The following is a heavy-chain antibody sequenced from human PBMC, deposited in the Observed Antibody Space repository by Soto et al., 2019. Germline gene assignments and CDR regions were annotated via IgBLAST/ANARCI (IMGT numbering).Heavy chain of an antibody. Sequence: SETLSLTCTVSGGSISSYYLSWIRQPPGKGLEWIGYIYFRGTTNYNPSLKSRVTMSADTSKNQFSLKLNSVTAADTAVYYCARMNYYDTSGYPLDSWGKGIMVPASP. V-gene: IGHV4-59*01. CDR2: IYFRGTT. CDR1: GGSISSYY. CDR3: ARMNYYDTSGYPLDS. D-gene: IGHD3-22*01. J-gene: IGHJ4*02.